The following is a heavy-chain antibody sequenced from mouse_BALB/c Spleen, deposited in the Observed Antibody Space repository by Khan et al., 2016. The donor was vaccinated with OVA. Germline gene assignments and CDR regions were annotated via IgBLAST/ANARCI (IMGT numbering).Heavy chain of an antibody. Sequence: QVQLKESGPGLVAPSQSLSITCPISGFSLTSYGVHWVRQPPGKGLEWLVVIWSDGSTTYNSALKSRLSIRKDTSKSQVFLKMTSLQTDDTAMYYGARCYYGNAMDYWGQGTSVTVSA. CDR3: ARCYYGNAMDY. V-gene: IGHV2-6-1*01. J-gene: IGHJ4*01. CDR1: GFSLTSYG. CDR2: IWSDGST. D-gene: IGHD2-1*01.